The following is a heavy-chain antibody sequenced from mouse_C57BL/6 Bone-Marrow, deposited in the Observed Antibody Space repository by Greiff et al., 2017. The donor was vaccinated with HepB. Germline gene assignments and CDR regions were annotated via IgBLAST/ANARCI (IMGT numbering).Heavy chain of an antibody. CDR2: IYPGSGST. CDR3: ARRSPLYYGSSYFDY. CDR1: GYTFTSYW. D-gene: IGHD1-1*01. Sequence: QVQLKQPGAELVKPGASVKMSCKASGYTFTSYWITWVKQRPGQGLEWIGDIYPGSGSTNYNEKFKSKATLTVDTSSSTAYMQLSSLTSEDSAVYYCARRSPLYYGSSYFDYWGQGTTLTVSS. J-gene: IGHJ2*01. V-gene: IGHV1-55*01.